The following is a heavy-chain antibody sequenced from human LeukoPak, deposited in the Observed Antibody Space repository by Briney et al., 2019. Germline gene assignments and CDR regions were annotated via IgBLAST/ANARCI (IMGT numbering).Heavy chain of an antibody. J-gene: IGHJ4*02. CDR2: IYFTGTT. V-gene: IGHV4-59*01. CDR3: VNGGSYLTK. D-gene: IGHD3-10*01. CDR1: GGSISSY. Sequence: PSETLSLTCTVSGGSISSYGSWIRQSPGKGLEWIGYIYFTGTTNYHPSLKSRLTISIDTSRNQFSLKLSSATAADTAIYYCVNGGSYLTKWGQGTLVTVSS.